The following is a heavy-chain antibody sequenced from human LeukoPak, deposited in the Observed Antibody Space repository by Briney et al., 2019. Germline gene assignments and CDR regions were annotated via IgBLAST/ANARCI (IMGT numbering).Heavy chain of an antibody. CDR2: IYYSGST. CDR3: ARDTVTTYYYYMDV. Sequence: SETLSLTCTVSGGSISSYYWSWIRQPPGKGLEWIGYIYYSGSTNYNPSLKSRVTISVDTSKNQFSLKLGSVTAADTAVYYCARDTVTTYYYYMDVWGKGTSVTVSS. V-gene: IGHV4-59*01. J-gene: IGHJ6*03. D-gene: IGHD4-11*01. CDR1: GGSISSYY.